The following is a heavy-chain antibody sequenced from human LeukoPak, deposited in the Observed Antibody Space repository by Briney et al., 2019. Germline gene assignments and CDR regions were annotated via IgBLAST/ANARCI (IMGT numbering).Heavy chain of an antibody. J-gene: IGHJ4*02. Sequence: SETLSLTCTVSGGSISSYYWSWIRQPPGKGLECIGYINYSGSTNYNPSLKSRVTISVDTSKNQFSLRLSSVTAADTADYYCARVSDSDRRGYYWGFDYWGQGTLVTVSS. CDR3: ARVSDSDRRGYYWGFDY. CDR1: GGSISSYY. D-gene: IGHD3-22*01. CDR2: INYSGST. V-gene: IGHV4-59*08.